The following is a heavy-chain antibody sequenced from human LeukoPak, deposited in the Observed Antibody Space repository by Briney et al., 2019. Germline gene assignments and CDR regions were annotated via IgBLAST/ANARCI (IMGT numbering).Heavy chain of an antibody. Sequence: GGSLRLSCAASGFTFSSYGMHWVRQAPGKGLEWVSSISSSSSYIYYADSVKGRFTISRDNAKNSLYLQMNSLRAEDTAVYYCARGAGHDAFDIWGQGTMVTVSS. CDR1: GFTFSSYG. V-gene: IGHV3-21*01. CDR2: ISSSSSYI. CDR3: ARGAGHDAFDI. J-gene: IGHJ3*02.